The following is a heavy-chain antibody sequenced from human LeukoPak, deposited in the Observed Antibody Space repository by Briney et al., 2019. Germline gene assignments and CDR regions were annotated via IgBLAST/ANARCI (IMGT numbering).Heavy chain of an antibody. CDR3: TREDY. CDR1: GYTFTDNF. V-gene: IGHV1-2*02. CDR2: IHPNSGQT. Sequence: GASVKVSCKASGYTFTDNFLLWPRQAPGQGLEWMGWIHPNSGQTTIAQNFQGRVTMTSDTSISTAYMELSSLTSDDTATYYCTREDYWGQGTLLIVSS. J-gene: IGHJ4*02.